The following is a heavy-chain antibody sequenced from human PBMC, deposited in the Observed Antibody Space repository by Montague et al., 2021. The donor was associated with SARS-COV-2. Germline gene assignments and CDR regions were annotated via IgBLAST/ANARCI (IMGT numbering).Heavy chain of an antibody. J-gene: IGHJ6*03. D-gene: IGHD3-3*01. V-gene: IGHV4-59*01. Sequence: SETLSLICTVSGGSISSYYWSWIRQPPGKGLEWIGYIYYSGSTNYNPSLKSRVTISVDTSKNQFSLRLSSVTAADTAVYYCARALVPEEWLFGGDYYYYMDVWGKGTTVTVSS. CDR1: GGSISSYY. CDR2: IYYSGST. CDR3: ARALVPEEWLFGGDYYYYMDV.